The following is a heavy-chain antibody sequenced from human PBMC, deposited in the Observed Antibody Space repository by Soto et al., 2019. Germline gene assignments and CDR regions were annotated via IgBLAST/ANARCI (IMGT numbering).Heavy chain of an antibody. V-gene: IGHV3-7*01. Sequence: EVQLVESGGGLVQPGGSLRLSCGASGFTFSSYWMSWVRQAPGKGLEWLANMNQDGSEKYYVDSVKGRFTISRDNAENSLYLEMNNLRPEDTALYFCARDTLGPSDYWGQGTLVTVSS. CDR1: GFTFSSYW. J-gene: IGHJ4*02. CDR2: MNQDGSEK. CDR3: ARDTLGPSDY.